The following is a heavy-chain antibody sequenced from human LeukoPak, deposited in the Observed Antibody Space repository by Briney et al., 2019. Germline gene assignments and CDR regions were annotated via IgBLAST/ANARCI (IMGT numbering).Heavy chain of an antibody. D-gene: IGHD1-26*01. V-gene: IGHV4-59*01. Sequence: PSETLSLTYTVSGGSISSYYWSWIRQPPGKGLEWIGYIYYSGSTNYNPSLKSRVTISVDTSKNQFSLKLSSVTAADTAVYYCARGGIVAPNWFDPWGQGTLVTVSS. J-gene: IGHJ5*02. CDR3: ARGGIVAPNWFDP. CDR1: GGSISSYY. CDR2: IYYSGST.